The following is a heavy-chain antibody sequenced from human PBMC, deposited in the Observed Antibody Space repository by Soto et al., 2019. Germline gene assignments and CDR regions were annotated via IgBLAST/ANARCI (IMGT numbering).Heavy chain of an antibody. D-gene: IGHD1-26*01. Sequence: EVQLLESGGGLVQPGGSLRLSCAASGFTFSSYAMRWVRQAPGKGLELVSAISGSGDSTYYADSVKGRFTISRDNSKNTVYLQMNSLRGEDTAVYYCARRGSGSYYDYWGQGTLVTVSS. J-gene: IGHJ4*02. CDR1: GFTFSSYA. CDR2: ISGSGDST. CDR3: ARRGSGSYYDY. V-gene: IGHV3-23*01.